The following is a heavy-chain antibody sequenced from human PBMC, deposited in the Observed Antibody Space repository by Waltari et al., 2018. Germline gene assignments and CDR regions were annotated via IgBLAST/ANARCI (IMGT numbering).Heavy chain of an antibody. CDR2: SYYSGTT. Sequence: QVQLQESGPGLVTPSETLSLTCTVSGGSISNYYWGWIRQPPGKGLEWIGYSYYSGTTPYNTYIKSRVTVSVDTSKNQFSLRLSSLTAADTAVYYCARGSHDYANAKYFDYWGQGTLVTVSP. CDR1: GGSISNYY. J-gene: IGHJ4*02. D-gene: IGHD4-17*01. V-gene: IGHV4-59*01. CDR3: ARGSHDYANAKYFDY.